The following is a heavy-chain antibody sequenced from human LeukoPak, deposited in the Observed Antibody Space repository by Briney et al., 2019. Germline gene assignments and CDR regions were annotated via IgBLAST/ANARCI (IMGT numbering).Heavy chain of an antibody. CDR1: GYTFTGYY. Sequence: GASVKVSCKASGYTFTGYYIHWVRQAPGQGLEWMGWVNPNSGGANYAQRSQGRVTMTRDTSISTAYMELNSLRSDDTAVYYCARAGIVVVPAVIREYWFDPWGQGTLVTVSS. CDR2: VNPNSGGA. CDR3: ARAGIVVVPAVIREYWFDP. V-gene: IGHV1-2*02. J-gene: IGHJ5*02. D-gene: IGHD2-2*02.